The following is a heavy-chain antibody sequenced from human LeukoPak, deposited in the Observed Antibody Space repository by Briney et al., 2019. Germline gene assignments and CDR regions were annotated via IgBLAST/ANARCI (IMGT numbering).Heavy chain of an antibody. CDR3: AKTPDYYDSSGKTDY. J-gene: IGHJ4*02. Sequence: GRSLRLSCAASGFTFSSYGMHWVRQAPGKGLEWVAVISYDGSNKYYADSVKGRFTISRDNSKNTLYLQMNSLRAEDTAVYYCAKTPDYYDSSGKTDYWGQGTLVTVSS. CDR1: GFTFSSYG. D-gene: IGHD3-22*01. CDR2: ISYDGSNK. V-gene: IGHV3-30*18.